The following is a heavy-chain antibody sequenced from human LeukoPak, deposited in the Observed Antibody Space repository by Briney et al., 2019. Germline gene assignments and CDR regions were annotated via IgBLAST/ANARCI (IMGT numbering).Heavy chain of an antibody. J-gene: IGHJ5*02. CDR3: ARQGGSYYGNWFDP. D-gene: IGHD1-26*01. Sequence: PSETLSLTCAVSGYSISSGYYWGWIRQPPGKGLEWNGSIYHSGSTYYNPSLKSRVTISVDTSKNQFSLKLNSVTAADTAVYYCARQGGSYYGNWFDPWDQGTLVTVSS. CDR1: GYSISSGYY. V-gene: IGHV4-38-2*01. CDR2: IYHSGST.